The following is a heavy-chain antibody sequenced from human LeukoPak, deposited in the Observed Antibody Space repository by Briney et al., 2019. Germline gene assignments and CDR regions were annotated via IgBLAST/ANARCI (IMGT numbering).Heavy chain of an antibody. V-gene: IGHV3-23*01. CDR3: ARAPD. CDR2: ISNIDGST. CDR1: GFTFSNSA. J-gene: IGHJ4*02. Sequence: GGSLRLSCATSGFTFSNSAMSWVRQAPGKGLAWVSGISNIDGSTYYADSVKGRFTISRDNAKNSLYLQMNSLRDEDTAVYYCARAPDWGQGTLVTVSS.